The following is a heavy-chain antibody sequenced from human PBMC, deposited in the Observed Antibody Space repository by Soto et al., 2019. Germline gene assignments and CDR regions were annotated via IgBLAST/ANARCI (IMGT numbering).Heavy chain of an antibody. CDR2: IYPGDSDT. Sequence: PGESLKISCKGSGYSFTSYWIGWVRQMPGKGLEWMGIIYPGDSDTRYSPSFQGQVTISADKSISTAYLQWSSLKASDTAMYYCVTSPYYYDISGYYYYGMDVWGQGTTVTVSS. V-gene: IGHV5-51*01. CDR1: GYSFTSYW. J-gene: IGHJ6*02. CDR3: VTSPYYYDISGYYYYGMDV. D-gene: IGHD3-22*01.